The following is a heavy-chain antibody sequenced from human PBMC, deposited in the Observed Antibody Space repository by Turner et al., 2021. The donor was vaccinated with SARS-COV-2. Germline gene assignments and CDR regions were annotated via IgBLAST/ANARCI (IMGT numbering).Heavy chain of an antibody. V-gene: IGHV3-23*01. J-gene: IGHJ4*02. Sequence: EVQLLESGGGVVQPGGSLRISCAASGFTFTSYAMSWVRQAPGKGLEWVSTIGASGGTTYYADSVRDRFTISRDNSKNTLYLQINSLRAEDTALYYCARIPEQQLGRGYFDYWGQGTLVTVSS. D-gene: IGHD6-13*01. CDR2: IGASGGTT. CDR1: GFTFTSYA. CDR3: ARIPEQQLGRGYFDY.